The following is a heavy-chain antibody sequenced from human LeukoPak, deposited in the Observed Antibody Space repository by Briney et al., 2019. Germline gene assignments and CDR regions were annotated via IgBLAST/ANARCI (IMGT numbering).Heavy chain of an antibody. CDR1: GGSFSGYY. D-gene: IGHD2-8*01. CDR2: INHSGST. V-gene: IGHV4-34*01. CDR3: ARGLVPRSRGPYFDY. Sequence: SETLSLTCAVYGGSFSGYYWSWIRQPPGKGLEWIGEINHSGSTNYNPSLKSRVTISVDTSKNQFSLKPSSVTAADTAVYYCARGLVPRSRGPYFDYWGQGTLVTVSS. J-gene: IGHJ4*02.